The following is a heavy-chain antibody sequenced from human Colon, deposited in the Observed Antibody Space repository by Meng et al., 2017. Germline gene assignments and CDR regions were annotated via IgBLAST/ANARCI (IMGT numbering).Heavy chain of an antibody. V-gene: IGHV4-30-4*01. CDR1: GGSISSGDYY. CDR2: IYYSGST. J-gene: IGHJ5*02. D-gene: IGHD4-17*01. Sequence: QGRLQGSGPGLVQPSQTLSLTCTVSGGSISSGDYYWSWIRQPPGKGLEWIGYIYYSGSTYSNASLKSRVTISIDRSKNQFSLKLSSVTAADTAVYYCARDRKHYGERGWFDPWGQGTLVTVSS. CDR3: ARDRKHYGERGWFDP.